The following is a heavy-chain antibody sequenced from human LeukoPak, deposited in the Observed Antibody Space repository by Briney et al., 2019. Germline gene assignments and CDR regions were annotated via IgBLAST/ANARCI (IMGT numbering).Heavy chain of an antibody. V-gene: IGHV4-38-2*02. CDR3: ARDPLGKYGDYPAEYFQC. CDR1: GYSISSGYY. J-gene: IGHJ1*01. D-gene: IGHD4-17*01. CDR2: IYHSGST. Sequence: PSETLSLTCAVSGYSISSGYYWGWIRQPPGKGLEYIGSIYHSGSTYYNPSLKSRVTISVDTSKNQFSLTLSSVTAADTAVYYCARDPLGKYGDYPAEYFQCWGQGTLVTVSS.